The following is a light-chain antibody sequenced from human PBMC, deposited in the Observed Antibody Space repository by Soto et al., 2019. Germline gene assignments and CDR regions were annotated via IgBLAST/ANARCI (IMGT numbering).Light chain of an antibody. CDR1: QSVSNN. V-gene: IGKV3D-15*01. Sequence: EIVLTQSPGTLSLSPGERATLSCRASQSVSNNYLAWYQQKPGQAPRLLIYGASNRASGIPDRCSGSGSGTEFTLTISSLQSEDFAVYYCQHYNNWPPWTFGQGTKVDIK. CDR2: GAS. J-gene: IGKJ1*01. CDR3: QHYNNWPPWT.